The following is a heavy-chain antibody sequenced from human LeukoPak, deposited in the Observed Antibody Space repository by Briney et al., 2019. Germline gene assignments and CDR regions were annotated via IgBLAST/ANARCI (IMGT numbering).Heavy chain of an antibody. D-gene: IGHD2-15*01. V-gene: IGHV4-34*01. CDR3: ARSIVVAYFDP. J-gene: IGHJ5*02. CDR2: INHSGST. Sequence: SETLSLTCAVYGGSFSGYYWSWIRQPPGKGLEWIGEINHSGSTNYNPSLKSRVTISVDTSKNQFSLKLSSVTAADTAVYYCARSIVVAYFDPWGQGTLVTVSS. CDR1: GGSFSGYY.